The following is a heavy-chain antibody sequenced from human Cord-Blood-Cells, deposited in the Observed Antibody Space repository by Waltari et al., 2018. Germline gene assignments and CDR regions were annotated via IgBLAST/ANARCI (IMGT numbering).Heavy chain of an antibody. CDR1: GGSISSRSYY. Sequence: QLQLQESGPGLVKPSETLSLTCTVSGGSISSRSYYWGWIRQPPGKGLEWIGSIYYSGSTYYNPSLKSRVTISVDTSKNQFSLKLSSVTAADTAVYYCARPTLYCSSTSCYDYWGQGTLVTVSS. V-gene: IGHV4-39*01. J-gene: IGHJ4*02. CDR2: IYYSGST. D-gene: IGHD2-2*01. CDR3: ARPTLYCSSTSCYDY.